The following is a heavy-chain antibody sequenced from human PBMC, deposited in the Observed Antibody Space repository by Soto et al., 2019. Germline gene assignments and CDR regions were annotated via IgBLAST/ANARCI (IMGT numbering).Heavy chain of an antibody. CDR3: ARDGGDDLLPGSGRFDY. V-gene: IGHV4-4*02. J-gene: IGHJ4*02. Sequence: QVQLQESGPGLVKPSGTLSLTCAVSGGSISSSNWWSWVRQPPGKGLEWIGEIYHSGSTNYNPSLKRRAPRPSAKTQHQFSLKLRSVTAADTAVYYCARDGGDDLLPGSGRFDYWGQGTLVTVSS. D-gene: IGHD3-9*01. CDR2: IYHSGST. CDR1: GGSISSSNW.